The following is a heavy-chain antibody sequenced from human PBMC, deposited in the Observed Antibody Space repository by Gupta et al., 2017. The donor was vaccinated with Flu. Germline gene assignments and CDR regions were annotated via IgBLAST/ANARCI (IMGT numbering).Heavy chain of an antibody. J-gene: IGHJ2*01. CDR3: AKDEYGDQVWYFDL. CDR1: GFTFSSYA. D-gene: IGHD4-17*01. Sequence: EVQLLESGGGLVQPGGSLRLSCAASGFTFSSYALSLVRQAPGKGLEWVSAISGSGGSTYYADSVKGRFTISRDNSKNTLYLQMNSLRAEDTAVYYCAKDEYGDQVWYFDLWGRGTLVTVSS. V-gene: IGHV3-23*01. CDR2: ISGSGGST.